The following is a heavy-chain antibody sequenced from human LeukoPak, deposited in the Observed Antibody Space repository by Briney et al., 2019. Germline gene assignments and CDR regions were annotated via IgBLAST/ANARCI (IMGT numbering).Heavy chain of an antibody. D-gene: IGHD2-15*01. J-gene: IGHJ4*02. CDR2: IWYDGSNK. Sequence: QPGGSLRLSCAASGFTFSSYGMHWVRQAPGKGLEWVAVIWYDGSNKYYADSVKGRFTISRDNSKNTLYLQMNSLRAEDTAVYYCARASTKYCSGGSCRTLDFDYWGQGTLVTVSP. CDR1: GFTFSSYG. V-gene: IGHV3-33*08. CDR3: ARASTKYCSGGSCRTLDFDY.